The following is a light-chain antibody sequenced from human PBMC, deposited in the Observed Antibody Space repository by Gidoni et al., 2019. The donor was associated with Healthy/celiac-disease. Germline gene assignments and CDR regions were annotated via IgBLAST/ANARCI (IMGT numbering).Light chain of an antibody. Sequence: EIVLTQSPATVSLSPGERATLSCRASQSVSSYLAWYQQKPGQAPRLLIYDASNRATGIPARFSGSGSGTDFTLTISSLEPEDFAVYYCQQRSNWPRTFXQXTKLEIK. J-gene: IGKJ2*01. V-gene: IGKV3-11*01. CDR2: DAS. CDR1: QSVSSY. CDR3: QQRSNWPRT.